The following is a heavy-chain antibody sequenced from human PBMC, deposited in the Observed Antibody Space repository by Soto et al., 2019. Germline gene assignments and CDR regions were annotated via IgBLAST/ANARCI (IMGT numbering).Heavy chain of an antibody. CDR2: ISYDGSNK. V-gene: IGHV3-30-3*01. J-gene: IGHJ6*02. CDR3: ARGGNIAVAGTGYYYYGMDV. CDR1: GFTFSSYA. D-gene: IGHD6-19*01. Sequence: GGSLRLSCAASGFTFSSYAMHWVRQAPGKGLEWVAVISYDGSNKYYADSVKGRFTICRDNSKNTLYLQMNSLRAEDTAVYYCARGGNIAVAGTGYYYYGMDVWGQGTTVTVSS.